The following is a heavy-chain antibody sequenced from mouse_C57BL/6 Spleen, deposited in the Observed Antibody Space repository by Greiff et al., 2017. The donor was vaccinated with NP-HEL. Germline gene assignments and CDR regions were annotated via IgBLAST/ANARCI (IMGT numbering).Heavy chain of an antibody. V-gene: IGHV3-1*01. CDR2: ISYSGST. J-gene: IGHJ1*03. D-gene: IGHD3-1*01. Sequence: EVQVVESGPGMVKPSQSLSLTCTVTGYSITSGYDWHWIRHFPGNKLEWMGYISYSGSTNYNPSLKSRISITHDTSKNHFFLKLNSVTTEDTATYYCARRGYAPPWYFDVWGTGTTVTVSS. CDR1: GYSITSGYD. CDR3: ARRGYAPPWYFDV.